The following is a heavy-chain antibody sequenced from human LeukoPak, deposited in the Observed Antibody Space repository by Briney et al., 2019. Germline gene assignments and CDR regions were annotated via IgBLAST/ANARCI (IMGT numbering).Heavy chain of an antibody. CDR1: GFPFSSYW. J-gene: IGHJ4*02. CDR2: IKQDGSKK. V-gene: IGHV3-7*04. D-gene: IGHD5-24*01. Sequence: QAGKSLRLSCVASGFPFSSYWMTWVRQAPGKRLEWVANIKQDGSKKSYVDSVKGRFTISRDNAKNSLYLQMNSLRAEDTAIYYCTRVGYIDEGIDYWGQGTLVTVSS. CDR3: TRVGYIDEGIDY.